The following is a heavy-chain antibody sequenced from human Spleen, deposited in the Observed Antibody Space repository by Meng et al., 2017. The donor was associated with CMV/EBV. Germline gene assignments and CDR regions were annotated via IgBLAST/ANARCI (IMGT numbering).Heavy chain of an antibody. CDR2: IKQDGSEK. Sequence: GESLKISCAASGFTFSSYWMSWVRQAPGKGLEWVANIKQDGSEKYYVHSVKGRFTISRDNAKNSLYLQMNSLRAEDTAVYYCARDESDFWSGYPTNFDYWGQGTLVTVSS. CDR1: GFTFSSYW. CDR3: ARDESDFWSGYPTNFDY. J-gene: IGHJ4*02. V-gene: IGHV3-7*01. D-gene: IGHD3-3*01.